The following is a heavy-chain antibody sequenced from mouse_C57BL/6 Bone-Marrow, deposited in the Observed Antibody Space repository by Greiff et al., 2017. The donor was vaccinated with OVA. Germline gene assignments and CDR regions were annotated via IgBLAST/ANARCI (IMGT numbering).Heavy chain of an antibody. CDR3: ARYSFYYYAMDY. CDR2: IYPRSGNT. J-gene: IGHJ4*01. CDR1: GYTFTSYG. V-gene: IGHV1-81*01. Sequence: QVQLQQSGAELARPGASVKLSCKASGYTFTSYGISWVKQSTGQGLEWIGEIYPRSGNTYYNEKFKGKTTLTADKSSSTAYMELRSLTSEDSAVYFCARYSFYYYAMDYWGQGTSVTVSS.